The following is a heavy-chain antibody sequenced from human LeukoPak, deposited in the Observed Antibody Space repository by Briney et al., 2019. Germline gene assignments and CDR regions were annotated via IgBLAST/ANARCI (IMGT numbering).Heavy chain of an antibody. Sequence: ASVKVSCKAFGYTFTSNYMHWVRQAPGQGPEWMGVISPSGGSTTYAQKFQGRVTLTRDMSTSTDYLELSSLRSEDTAVYYCARESPAGGWFDPWGQGTLVTVSS. D-gene: IGHD3-10*01. CDR2: ISPSGGST. J-gene: IGHJ5*02. CDR3: ARESPAGGWFDP. CDR1: GYTFTSNY. V-gene: IGHV1-46*01.